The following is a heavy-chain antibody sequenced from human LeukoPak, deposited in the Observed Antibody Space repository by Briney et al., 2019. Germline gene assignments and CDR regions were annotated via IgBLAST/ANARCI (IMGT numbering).Heavy chain of an antibody. V-gene: IGHV4-59*01. CDR3: ASDGDMEAFDI. J-gene: IGHJ3*02. CDR2: IYYSRST. D-gene: IGHD2-21*01. Sequence: SETLSLTCTVSGGSISSYYWSWIRQPPGKGLEWIGYIYYSRSTNYNPSLKSRVTISVDTSKNQFSLKLNSVTAADTAVYYCASDGDMEAFDIWGQGTMVTVSS. CDR1: GGSISSYY.